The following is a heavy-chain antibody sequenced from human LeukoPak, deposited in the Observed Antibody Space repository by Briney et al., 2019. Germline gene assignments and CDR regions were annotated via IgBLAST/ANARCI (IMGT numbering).Heavy chain of an antibody. CDR1: GFTVSSNY. V-gene: IGHV3-66*01. J-gene: IGHJ4*02. D-gene: IGHD6-19*01. CDR3: AMTAVAGTVDY. CDR2: IYSGGST. Sequence: GGSLRLSCAASGFTVSSNYMSWVRQAPGKGLEWVSVIYSGGSTYYADSVKGRFTISRDNSKNTLYLQMNSLRAEDTAVYYCAMTAVAGTVDYWGQGTLVTVSS.